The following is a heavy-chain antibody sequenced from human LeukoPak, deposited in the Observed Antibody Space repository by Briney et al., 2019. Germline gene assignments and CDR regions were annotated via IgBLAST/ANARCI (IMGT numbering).Heavy chain of an antibody. CDR2: ISYDGSNK. CDR1: GFTFSSYD. D-gene: IGHD1-26*01. CDR3: AKEGSNGDFDY. Sequence: GRSLRLSCAASGFTFSSYDMHWVRQAPGKGLEWVTVISYDGSNKYYGDSVKGRFTISRDNSKNTLYLKMNSLRAENTAVYYCAKEGSNGDFDYWGQGTLVTVSS. V-gene: IGHV3-30*18. J-gene: IGHJ4*02.